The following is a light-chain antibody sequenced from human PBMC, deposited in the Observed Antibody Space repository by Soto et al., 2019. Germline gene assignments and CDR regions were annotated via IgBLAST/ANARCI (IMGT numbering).Light chain of an antibody. Sequence: EIVMTQSPATLSVSPGERATLSCRASQSVGSNLAWYQLKPGQAPRLLIYGASTRATGIPARFIGSGSGTDFTHTISSLQSEDFAIYFCQQYNNWPPDRTFGQGTKVEIK. CDR2: GAS. J-gene: IGKJ1*01. CDR1: QSVGSN. CDR3: QQYNNWPPDRT. V-gene: IGKV3-15*01.